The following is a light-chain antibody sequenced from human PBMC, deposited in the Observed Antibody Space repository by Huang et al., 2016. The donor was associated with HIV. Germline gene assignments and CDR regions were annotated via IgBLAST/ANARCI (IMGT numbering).Light chain of an antibody. CDR2: TAS. CDR1: QRISDY. V-gene: IGKV1-39*01. CDR3: QQSYSIPFT. J-gene: IGKJ3*01. Sequence: DIQMTQSPSSLSASLGDRVTITCRTSQRISDYLNLYQQKPGQAPNLLIYTASSLQSGVLSRFSGSGSGTDFTLTISSLQPEDFATYYCQQSYSIPFTFGPGTKVDLK.